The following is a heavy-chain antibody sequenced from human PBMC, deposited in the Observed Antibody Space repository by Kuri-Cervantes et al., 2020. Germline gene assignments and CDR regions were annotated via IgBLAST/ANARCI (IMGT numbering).Heavy chain of an antibody. CDR3: ARDGRTAWSDAFDI. J-gene: IGHJ3*02. CDR1: GYTFTGYY. Sequence: ASVKVSCKASGYTFTGYYMHWVRQAPGQGLEWMGWINPNSGGTNYAQKFQGWVTMTRDTSISTAYMELSRLRSDDTAVYYCARDGRTAWSDAFDIWGQGTMVTVSS. D-gene: IGHD2-21*02. V-gene: IGHV1-2*04. CDR2: INPNSGGT.